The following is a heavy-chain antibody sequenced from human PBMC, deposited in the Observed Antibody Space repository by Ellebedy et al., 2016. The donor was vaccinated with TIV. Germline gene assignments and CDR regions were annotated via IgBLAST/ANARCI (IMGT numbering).Heavy chain of an antibody. J-gene: IGHJ3*02. CDR3: ARDLGYSSVSGAFDI. CDR2: IYYSGST. V-gene: IGHV4-59*01. D-gene: IGHD6-19*01. Sequence: SETLSLXXTVSGGSISSYYWSWIRQPPGKGLEWIGYIYYSGSTNYNPSLKSRVTISVDTSKNQFSLKLSSVTAADTAVYYCARDLGYSSVSGAFDIWGQGTMVTVSS. CDR1: GGSISSYY.